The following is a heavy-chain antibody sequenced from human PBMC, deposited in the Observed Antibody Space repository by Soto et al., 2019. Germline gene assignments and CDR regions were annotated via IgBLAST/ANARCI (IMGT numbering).Heavy chain of an antibody. V-gene: IGHV5-51*01. Sequence: GESLKISCKGSGYKFSNLWLGWVRQVPGKGLECIGVMYPGTSDIIYSPSFQGQVSISAENSIPTAYLHWNSLKASDAALYYCATQRDFYYEMDVWGQGTTVTVSS. D-gene: IGHD3-22*01. CDR3: ATQRDFYYEMDV. CDR2: MYPGTSDI. CDR1: GYKFSNLW. J-gene: IGHJ6*02.